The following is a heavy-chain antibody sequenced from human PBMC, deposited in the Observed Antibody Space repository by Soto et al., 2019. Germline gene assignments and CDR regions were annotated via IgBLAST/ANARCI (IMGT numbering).Heavy chain of an antibody. D-gene: IGHD5-12*01. V-gene: IGHV3-30-3*01. CDR1: GFTFSSYA. CDR3: ARERWLRNYYYGMDV. J-gene: IGHJ6*02. CDR2: ISYDGSNK. Sequence: QVQLVESGGGVVQPGRSLRLSCAASGFTFSSYAMHWVRQAPGKRLEWVAVISYDGSNKYYADSVKGRFTISRDNSKNTLYLQMNSLRAEDTAVYYCARERWLRNYYYGMDVWGQGTTVTVSS.